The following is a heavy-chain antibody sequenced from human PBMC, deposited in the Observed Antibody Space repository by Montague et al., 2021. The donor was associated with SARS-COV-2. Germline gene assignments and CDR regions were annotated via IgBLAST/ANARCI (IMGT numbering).Heavy chain of an antibody. Sequence: SETLSLTCTVSGASITSDFWGWIRQPPGKRLEWIGYIYYNGSTKSNPSLKSRVTFSLDTSKNQFSLTLSSVTAADTAIYYCARLSMASSFDFDFWGQGALVTVSS. V-gene: IGHV4-59*08. D-gene: IGHD6-6*01. CDR1: GASITSDF. CDR2: IYYNGST. J-gene: IGHJ4*02. CDR3: ARLSMASSFDFDF.